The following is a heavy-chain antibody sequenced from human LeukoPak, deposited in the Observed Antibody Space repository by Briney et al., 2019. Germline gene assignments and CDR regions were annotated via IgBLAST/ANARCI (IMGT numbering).Heavy chain of an antibody. CDR1: GFPFSASA. CDR2: ISNSGGNT. V-gene: IGHV3-23*01. Sequence: PGGSLRLSCAAFGFPFSASAMSWVRQAPGKGLVWVSTISNSGGNTYYANSVRGRFTISRDNSKNTLFLQLNSLRAEDTAVYYCAKASNTLDYWGQGTLVTVSS. CDR3: AKASNTLDY. D-gene: IGHD2/OR15-2a*01. J-gene: IGHJ4*02.